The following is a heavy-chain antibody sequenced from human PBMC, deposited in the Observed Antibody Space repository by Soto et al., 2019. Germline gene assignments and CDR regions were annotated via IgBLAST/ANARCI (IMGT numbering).Heavy chain of an antibody. V-gene: IGHV3-23*01. CDR2: ISGSGGST. D-gene: IGHD4-17*01. CDR1: GFTFSSYA. CDR3: AKDLLDFLPDYGDYGYY. J-gene: IGHJ4*02. Sequence: GGSLRLSCAASGFTFSSYAMSWVRQAPGKGLEWVSAISGSGGSTYYADSVKGRFTISRDNSKNTLYLQMNSLRAEDTAVYYCAKDLLDFLPDYGDYGYYWGQGTLVTVSS.